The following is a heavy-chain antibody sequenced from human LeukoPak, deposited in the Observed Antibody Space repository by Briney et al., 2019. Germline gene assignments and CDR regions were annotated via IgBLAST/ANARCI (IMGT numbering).Heavy chain of an antibody. J-gene: IGHJ2*01. CDR2: ISSGGSTI. Sequence: GGSLRLSCAASGFIFSNYDMNWVRQAPGKGLEWVSFISSGGSTIFYADSVKGRFTISRDDAKNSLYVQMNNLRVEDTAVYYCARDENGDSDFDLWGRDTLVTVSS. D-gene: IGHD5-12*01. V-gene: IGHV3-48*01. CDR1: GFIFSNYD. CDR3: ARDENGDSDFDL.